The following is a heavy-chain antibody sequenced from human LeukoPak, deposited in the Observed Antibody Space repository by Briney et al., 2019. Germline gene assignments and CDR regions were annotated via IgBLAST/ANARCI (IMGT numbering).Heavy chain of an antibody. Sequence: GESLKISCKGSGYSFTSYCIGWVRQMPGKGLEWMGIIYPGDSDTRYSPSFQGQVTISADKSISTAYLQWSSLKASDTAMYYCARAPIRYCSGGSCYGGNWFDPWGQGTLVTVSS. J-gene: IGHJ5*02. CDR2: IYPGDSDT. V-gene: IGHV5-51*01. CDR1: GYSFTSYC. CDR3: ARAPIRYCSGGSCYGGNWFDP. D-gene: IGHD2-15*01.